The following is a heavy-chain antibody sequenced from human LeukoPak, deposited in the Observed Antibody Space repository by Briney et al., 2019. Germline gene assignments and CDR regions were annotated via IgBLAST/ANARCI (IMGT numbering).Heavy chain of an antibody. CDR1: GGSISSYY. CDR2: IYTSGST. Sequence: SETLSLTCTVSGGSISSYYWSWIRQPAGKGLGWIGRIYTSGSTNYNPSLKSRVTMSVDTSKNQFSLKLSSVTAADTAVYYCASSLAAAGGMAWGQGTLVTVS. CDR3: ASSLAAAGGMA. D-gene: IGHD6-13*01. J-gene: IGHJ5*02. V-gene: IGHV4-4*07.